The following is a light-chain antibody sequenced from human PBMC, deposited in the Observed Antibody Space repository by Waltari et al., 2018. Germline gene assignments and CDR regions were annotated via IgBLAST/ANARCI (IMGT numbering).Light chain of an antibody. CDR2: SLG. CDR3: QSYDSRRGGQVV. J-gene: IGLJ3*02. CDR1: SSNIGAGYD. Sequence: QSVLTQPPFLSGAPGQTITISCTGSSSNIGAGYDLNWYQQLPGKAPKLLMFSLGNRPSGVPDRFSGSKSGTAAALAITGLQPEDEADYYCQSYDSRRGGQVVFGGGTKVTVL. V-gene: IGLV1-40*01.